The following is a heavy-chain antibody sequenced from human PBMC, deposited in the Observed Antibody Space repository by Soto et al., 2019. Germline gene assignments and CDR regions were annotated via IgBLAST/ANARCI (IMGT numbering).Heavy chain of an antibody. CDR2: IGPESGAT. D-gene: IGHD1-26*01. CDR1: GYTFTGHY. J-gene: IGHJ4*02. Sequence: GGSVKVSCKASGYTFTGHYIHWVRQAPEQGPEWMGEIGPESGATGYAQKFQGRVTMARDTSITTVYMELKNLSPDDTAVYYCGRGRSGQIVVFYWGQGTPVTVSS. V-gene: IGHV1-2*02. CDR3: GRGRSGQIVVFY.